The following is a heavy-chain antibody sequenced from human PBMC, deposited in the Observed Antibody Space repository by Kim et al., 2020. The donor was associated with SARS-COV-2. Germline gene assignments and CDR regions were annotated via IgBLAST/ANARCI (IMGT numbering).Heavy chain of an antibody. J-gene: IGHJ6*02. CDR2: INHTGVT. D-gene: IGHD3-3*01. V-gene: IGHV4-34*01. CDR3: ARDRAGVVPSPLLGLGPYYEYYAVDV. Sequence: SETLSLTCAVYGGSFSGFNWSWIRRPPGKGLEWIGEINHTGVTKFSPSLKSRITISVDTSKSQFSLRLRSMTATDTAVYYCARDRAGVVPSPLLGLGPYYEYYAVDVWGRGTTLAVSS. CDR1: GGSFSGFN.